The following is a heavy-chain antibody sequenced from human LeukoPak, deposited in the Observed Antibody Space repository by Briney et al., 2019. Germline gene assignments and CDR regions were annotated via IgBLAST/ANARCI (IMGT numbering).Heavy chain of an antibody. CDR2: IGTAGDT. D-gene: IGHD3-22*01. CDR1: GFTFSSYD. Sequence: GGSLRLSCAASGFTFSSYDMHWVRQATGKGLEWVSAIGTAGDTYYPGSVKGRFTISRENAKNSLYLQMNSLRAGDTAVYYCARDVYYYDSSGFDPWGQGTLVTVSS. V-gene: IGHV3-13*04. CDR3: ARDVYYYDSSGFDP. J-gene: IGHJ5*02.